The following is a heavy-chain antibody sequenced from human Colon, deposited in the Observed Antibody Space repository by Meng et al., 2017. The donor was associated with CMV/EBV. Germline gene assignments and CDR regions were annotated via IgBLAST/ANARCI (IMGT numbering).Heavy chain of an antibody. CDR1: GFTFSSYM. CDR3: ARGRRYCTSDSCYIFDS. D-gene: IGHD2-2*02. CDR2: LYSGNTT. V-gene: IGHV3-66*02. Sequence: GESLKISCAASGFTFSSYMMNWVRQTPGKGLEWVALLYSGNTTKYADSVTGRFTISRDSSKNTLYLQMNNVRPEDTAIYYCARGRRYCTSDSCYIFDSWGQGTLVTVSS. J-gene: IGHJ4*02.